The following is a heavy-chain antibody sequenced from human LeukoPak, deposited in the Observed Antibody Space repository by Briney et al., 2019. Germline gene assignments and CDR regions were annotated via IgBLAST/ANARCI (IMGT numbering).Heavy chain of an antibody. CDR1: VYPFSIYA. V-gene: IGHV3-64*01. CDR2: ISSNGGST. Sequence: GGSLRLSCAASVYPFSIYAMHCVPDAPGGGLEYVSHISSNGGSTYYANSVKSRFTISRDNSKNTLYLQMGSLRAEDMAVYYCAREPVDRLAGYYYYGMDVWGQGTKVTVSS. J-gene: IGHJ6*02. D-gene: IGHD5-12*01. CDR3: AREPVDRLAGYYYYGMDV.